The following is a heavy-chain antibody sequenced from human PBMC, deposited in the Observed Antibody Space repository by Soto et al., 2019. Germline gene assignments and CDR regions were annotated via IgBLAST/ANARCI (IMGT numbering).Heavy chain of an antibody. CDR3: ARPPLEYSSSSYYYYYYMDV. Sequence: KAPGFGKTSKYLNWAQQDKKQGLEWMGWMNPNSGNTGYAQKFQGRVTMTRNTSISTAYMELSSLRSEDTAVYYCARPPLEYSSSSYYYYYYMDVWGKGTTVTVFS. J-gene: IGHJ6*03. V-gene: IGHV1-8*01. CDR1: GFGKTSKY. D-gene: IGHD6-6*01. CDR2: MNPNSGNT.